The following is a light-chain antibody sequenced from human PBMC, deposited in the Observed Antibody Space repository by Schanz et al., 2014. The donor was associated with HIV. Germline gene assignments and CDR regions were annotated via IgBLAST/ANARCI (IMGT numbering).Light chain of an antibody. CDR1: QSVSSN. J-gene: IGKJ4*01. Sequence: EIVMTQSPATLSVSPGERATLSCRASQSVSSNLAWYQQKPGQAPRLLIYGASTRATGIPDRFSGSGSGTDFTLTISRLEPEDFAVYYCQQYGRTPPTFGGGTKVEIK. CDR3: QQYGRTPPT. CDR2: GAS. V-gene: IGKV3-20*01.